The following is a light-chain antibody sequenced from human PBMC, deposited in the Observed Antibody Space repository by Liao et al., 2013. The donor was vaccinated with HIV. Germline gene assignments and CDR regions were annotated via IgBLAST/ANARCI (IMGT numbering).Light chain of an antibody. Sequence: SYELTQPPSVSVSPGQTARITCSGDALSTQYCYWYQQKPAQAPVLVIFKDSERPSGIPERFSGSSSGTKVTLTISGVLAEDEADYYCQSADSRGTYVFGIGTKVTVL. CDR1: ALSTQY. CDR2: KDS. V-gene: IGLV3-25*03. CDR3: QSADSRGTYV. J-gene: IGLJ1*01.